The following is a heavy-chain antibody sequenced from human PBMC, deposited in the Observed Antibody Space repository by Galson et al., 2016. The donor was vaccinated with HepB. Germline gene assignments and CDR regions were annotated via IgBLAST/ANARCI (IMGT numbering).Heavy chain of an antibody. D-gene: IGHD3-9*01. Sequence: LRLSCAASGFTFKSYPMSWVRQAPGKGLEWVAGISSNGDSTHYADSVTGRFTISRDISRRVLYLQMNSLRAEDTAVYYCTKNVWGYFDFYYSDLWGQGTLVIVSS. V-gene: IGHV3-23*01. CDR1: GFTFKSYP. CDR2: ISSNGDST. J-gene: IGHJ4*02. CDR3: TKNVWGYFDFYYSDL.